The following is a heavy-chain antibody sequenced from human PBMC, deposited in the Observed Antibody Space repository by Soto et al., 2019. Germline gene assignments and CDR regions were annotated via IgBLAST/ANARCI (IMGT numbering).Heavy chain of an antibody. Sequence: QVQLVQSGAEVRQPASSVKLSCKTSGATFSSYAITWVRQAPGQGLEWMGGIVPTVDTSTYAQKFQGRVTITADKFTNTVYMELSSLRSDDTAVYYCVRVVAIPGYPDNWGQGTLVTVSS. CDR1: GATFSSYA. J-gene: IGHJ4*02. D-gene: IGHD5-12*01. CDR2: IVPTVDTS. CDR3: VRVVAIPGYPDN. V-gene: IGHV1-69*14.